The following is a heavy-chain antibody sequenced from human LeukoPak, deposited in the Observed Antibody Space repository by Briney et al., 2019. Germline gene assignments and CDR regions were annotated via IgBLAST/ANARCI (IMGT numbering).Heavy chain of an antibody. Sequence: PGGSLRLSCAASGFTFSRYEMNWVRQAPGKGLEWVSYISGSGTTIYYADSVKGRFTMSRDNAKNSVYLQMGSLRAEDTAVYFCARDLLVHYYGSGSYFDYWGQGTLVTVSS. J-gene: IGHJ4*02. CDR1: GFTFSRYE. V-gene: IGHV3-48*03. D-gene: IGHD3-10*01. CDR3: ARDLLVHYYGSGSYFDY. CDR2: ISGSGTTI.